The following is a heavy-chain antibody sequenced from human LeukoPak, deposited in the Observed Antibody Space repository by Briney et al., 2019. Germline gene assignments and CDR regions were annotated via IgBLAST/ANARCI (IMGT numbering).Heavy chain of an antibody. D-gene: IGHD5-12*01. CDR2: IYYSGST. CDR1: GGSISSYY. V-gene: IGHV4-59*01. CDR3: ARTSGYTYFDY. J-gene: IGHJ4*02. Sequence: PSETLSFTCTVSGGSISSYYWSWIRQPPGKGLEWIGYIYYSGSTNYNPSLKSRVTISVDTSKNQFSLKLSSVTAADTAVYYCARTSGYTYFDYWGQGTLVTVSS.